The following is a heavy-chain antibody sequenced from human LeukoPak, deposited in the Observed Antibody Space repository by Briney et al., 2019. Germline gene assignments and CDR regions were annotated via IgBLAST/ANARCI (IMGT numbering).Heavy chain of an antibody. CDR1: GFTFSSYA. V-gene: IGHV3-30-3*01. Sequence: GGSLRLFCTASGFTFSSYAMHWVRQAPVRGLEWVAVISYDGSTQFYADSVKGRFTISRDNSKNTLDLQMNSLRTDDTAVYFCARGDKAVAFDWFDPWGQGTLVSVSS. J-gene: IGHJ5*02. D-gene: IGHD6-19*01. CDR3: ARGDKAVAFDWFDP. CDR2: ISYDGSTQ.